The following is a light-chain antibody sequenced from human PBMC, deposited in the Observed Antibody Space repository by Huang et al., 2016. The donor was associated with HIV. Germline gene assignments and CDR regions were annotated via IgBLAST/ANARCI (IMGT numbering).Light chain of an antibody. J-gene: IGKJ1*01. Sequence: EIVLTQSPGTLSLSPGERATLSCRASQSVSSSYLAWYQQKPGQAPRLLFYGASSRATGIPDRFSGSGSGTDFTLTISRLEPEDFAVYYCQQYVSSPWTFGQGTKVEIK. CDR3: QQYVSSPWT. V-gene: IGKV3-20*01. CDR2: GAS. CDR1: QSVSSSY.